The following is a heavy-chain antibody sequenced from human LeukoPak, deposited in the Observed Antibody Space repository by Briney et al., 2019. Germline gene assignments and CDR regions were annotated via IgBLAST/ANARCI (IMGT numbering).Heavy chain of an antibody. J-gene: IGHJ4*02. Sequence: ASVKVSCKASGYTFTSYGISWVRQAPGQGLEWMGWFSAYNGNTNYAQKLQGRVTMTTDTSTSTAYMELRSLRSDDTAVYYCARNDRIVGATSIDYWGQGTLVTVSS. CDR3: ARNDRIVGATSIDY. CDR1: GYTFTSYG. D-gene: IGHD1-26*01. V-gene: IGHV1-18*01. CDR2: FSAYNGNT.